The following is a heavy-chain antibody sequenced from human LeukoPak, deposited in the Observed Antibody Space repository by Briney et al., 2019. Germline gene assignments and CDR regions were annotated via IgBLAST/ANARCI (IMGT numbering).Heavy chain of an antibody. CDR1: GFTFSSYW. D-gene: IGHD6-6*01. Sequence: TGGSLRLSCAASGFTFSSYWMSWVRQAPGKGLEWVANIKQDGSEKYYVDSVKGRFTISRDNGKNSLYLQMNSLRAEDTAVYYCARTLYSSSYGMDVWGQGTAVTVSS. J-gene: IGHJ6*02. CDR3: ARTLYSSSYGMDV. CDR2: IKQDGSEK. V-gene: IGHV3-7*04.